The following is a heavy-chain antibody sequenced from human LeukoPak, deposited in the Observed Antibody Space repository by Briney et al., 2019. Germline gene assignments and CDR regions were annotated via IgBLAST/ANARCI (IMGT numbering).Heavy chain of an antibody. CDR2: IYVAGST. CDR1: GFTVSDSF. Sequence: GGSLRLSCAASGFTVSDSFMTWVRQAPGKGLEWVSVIYVAGSTYYADSVKGRFTISRDNSKNTVYLQMKSLRVEATAVYYCAKGLSAAGDYYFDYWGQGALVTVSS. CDR3: AKGLSAAGDYYFDY. V-gene: IGHV3-53*01. D-gene: IGHD2-21*01. J-gene: IGHJ4*02.